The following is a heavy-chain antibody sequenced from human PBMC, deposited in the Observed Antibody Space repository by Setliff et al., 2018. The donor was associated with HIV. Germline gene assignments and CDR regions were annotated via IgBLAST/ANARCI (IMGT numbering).Heavy chain of an antibody. CDR2: IYFSGST. J-gene: IGHJ4*02. CDR3: GGNGYYSIDY. Sequence: PSETLSLTCTVSGDSISSSRSFWGWIRQSPGKGLEWIGSIYFSGSTHYNPSLQSRVTISVDKSKSQFSLKLNSVTAADTAVYYCGGNGYYSIDYWGQGTLVTVSS. V-gene: IGHV4-39*07. CDR1: GDSISSSRSF. D-gene: IGHD3-22*01.